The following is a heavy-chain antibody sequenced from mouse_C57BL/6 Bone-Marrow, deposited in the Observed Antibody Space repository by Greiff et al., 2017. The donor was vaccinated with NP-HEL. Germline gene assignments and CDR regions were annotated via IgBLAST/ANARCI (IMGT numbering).Heavy chain of an antibody. CDR3: ARNGNDPYYFDY. Sequence: VQLQESGPGLVQPSQSLSITCTASGFSLTSYGVHWVRQSPGKGLEWLGVIWSGGSTDYNAAFISRLSISKDNSKSQVFFKMSSLQADDTAIYYCARNGNDPYYFDYWGQGTTLTVSS. J-gene: IGHJ2*01. V-gene: IGHV2-2*01. CDR1: GFSLTSYG. CDR2: IWSGGST.